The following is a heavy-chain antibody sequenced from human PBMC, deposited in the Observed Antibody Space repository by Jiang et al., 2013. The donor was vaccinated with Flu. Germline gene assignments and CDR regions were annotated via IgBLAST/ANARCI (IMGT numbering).Heavy chain of an antibody. CDR2: IYYSGST. D-gene: IGHD3-10*01. V-gene: IGHV4-39*07. Sequence: GSGLVKPSETLSLTCTVSGGSISSSSYYWDWIRQPPGKGLEWIGSIYYSGSTYYNPSLKSRVTISVDTSKNQFSLKLSSVTAADTAVYYCARERRYGSGTYYYWFDPWGQGTLVTVSS. CDR1: GGSISSSSYY. CDR3: ARERRYGSGTYYYWFDP. J-gene: IGHJ5*02.